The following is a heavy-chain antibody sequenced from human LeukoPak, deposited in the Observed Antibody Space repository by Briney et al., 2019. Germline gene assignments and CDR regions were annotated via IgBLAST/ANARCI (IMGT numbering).Heavy chain of an antibody. CDR3: ARQGEASKEWLLFNWFDP. CDR2: IYYSGST. D-gene: IGHD3-3*01. Sequence: SETLSLTFTVSGGSISSSSYYWGWIRQPPGKGLEWIGSIYYSGSTYYNPSLKSRVTISVDTSKNQFSLKLSSVTAADTAVYYCARQGEASKEWLLFNWFDPWGQGTLVTVSS. CDR1: GGSISSSSYY. V-gene: IGHV4-39*01. J-gene: IGHJ5*02.